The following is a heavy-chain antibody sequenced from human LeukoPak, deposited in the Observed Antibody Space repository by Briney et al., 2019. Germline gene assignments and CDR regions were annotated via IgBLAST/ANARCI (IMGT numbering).Heavy chain of an antibody. D-gene: IGHD1-14*01. Sequence: SETLSLTCAVYGGSFSGYYWSWIRQPPGKGLEWIGEINHSGSTNYNPSLKSRVTISVDTSKNQFSLKLSSVTAADTAVYYCAREPHYWGQGTLVTVSS. CDR1: GGSFSGYY. J-gene: IGHJ4*02. CDR2: INHSGST. V-gene: IGHV4-34*01. CDR3: AREPHY.